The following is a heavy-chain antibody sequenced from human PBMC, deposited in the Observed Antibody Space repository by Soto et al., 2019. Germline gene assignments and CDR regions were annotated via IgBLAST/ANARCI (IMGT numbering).Heavy chain of an antibody. Sequence: PGDSLKISCKGSGYSFTSYWLSWVRQMPGKGLEWIGRIDPSDSYTNYSPSFQGHVTISADKSISTAYLQWSSLKASDTAMYYCAATYVVVAATPLADYYYYGMDVWGQGTTVNVSS. CDR2: IDPSDSYT. CDR1: GYSFTSYW. J-gene: IGHJ6*02. D-gene: IGHD2-15*01. V-gene: IGHV5-10-1*01. CDR3: AATYVVVAATPLADYYYYGMDV.